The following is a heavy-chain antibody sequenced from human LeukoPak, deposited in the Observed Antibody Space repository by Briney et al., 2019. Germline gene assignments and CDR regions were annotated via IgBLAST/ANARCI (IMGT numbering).Heavy chain of an antibody. D-gene: IGHD5-12*01. CDR2: IRNKASSYTT. V-gene: IGHV3-72*01. J-gene: IGHJ6*02. Sequence: PGGSLRLSCVASGFTFSDHYMDWVRQAPGKGLEWVVRIRNKASSYTTQYAASVRGRFSISRDDSSLYLQMNSLKTEDTAVYFGTGAGYGHGLDVWGQGTTVTVSS. CDR1: GFTFSDHY. CDR3: TGAGYGHGLDV.